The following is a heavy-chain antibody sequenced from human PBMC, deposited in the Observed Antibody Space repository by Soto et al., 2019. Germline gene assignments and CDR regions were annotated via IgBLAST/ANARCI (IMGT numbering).Heavy chain of an antibody. V-gene: IGHV3-48*01. CDR3: AKAQVGVLNWYSYRAF. D-gene: IGHD1-1*01. CDR2: ISSSSSVI. J-gene: IGHJ6*03. CDR1: GFILSDCA. Sequence: GGSLRLSCATSGFILSDCAMNWVRQAPGKGLEWVSYISSSSSVIDYADSVKGRFTVSRDNARNSLYLQMNSLRAEDTAVYYSAKAQVGVLNWYSYRAFGGKGTTVPVSS.